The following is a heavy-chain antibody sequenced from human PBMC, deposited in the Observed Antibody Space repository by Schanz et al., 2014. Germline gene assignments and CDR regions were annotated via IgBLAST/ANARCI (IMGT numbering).Heavy chain of an antibody. Sequence: EVQLVESGGGLVQPGGSLRLSCAASGFAFSSFALSWVRQSPGKGLEWVSAISANDYDTYYAPSVKGRFTVSRDNSKNTLYLQMNSLRAEDTAVYYCAKGQLLSYYFDYWGQGTLVTVSS. CDR1: GFAFSSFA. V-gene: IGHV3-23*04. J-gene: IGHJ4*02. D-gene: IGHD2-21*01. CDR3: AKGQLLSYYFDY. CDR2: ISANDYDT.